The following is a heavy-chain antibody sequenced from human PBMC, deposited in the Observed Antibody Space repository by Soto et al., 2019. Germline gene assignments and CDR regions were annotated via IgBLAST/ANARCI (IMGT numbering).Heavy chain of an antibody. CDR3: ARDTAERYYDSSGYTLEY. J-gene: IGHJ4*02. V-gene: IGHV3-30-3*01. Sequence: GGSLRLSCAASGFTFSTYAMHWVRQAPGKGLEWVAIISYGGSIKYYADSLKGRFTISREISRNTLYLQMNSLRVEDTAVYYCARDTAERYYDSSGYTLEYWGQGTLVTVSS. D-gene: IGHD3-22*01. CDR1: GFTFSTYA. CDR2: ISYGGSIK.